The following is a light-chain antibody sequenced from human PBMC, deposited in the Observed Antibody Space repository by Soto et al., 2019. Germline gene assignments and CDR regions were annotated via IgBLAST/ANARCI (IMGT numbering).Light chain of an antibody. J-gene: IGKJ4*01. V-gene: IGKV1-9*01. CDR2: AAS. CDR1: QGISSY. CDR3: QHLYGYPLT. Sequence: DIPLTQSPSFLSASVGDRVTITCRASQGISSYLAWYQQTPGKAPKLLIYAASTLQSGVPSRFSGSGSGTEFTLTISSLQPEDFATYYCQHLYGYPLTFGGGTKVEIK.